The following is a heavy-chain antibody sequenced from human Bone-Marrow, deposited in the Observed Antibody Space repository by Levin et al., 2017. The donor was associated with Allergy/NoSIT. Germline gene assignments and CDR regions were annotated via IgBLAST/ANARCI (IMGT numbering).Heavy chain of an antibody. J-gene: IGHJ5*02. CDR1: GGSISSYY. V-gene: IGHV4-59*01. D-gene: IGHD3-10*01. CDR2: IYYSGST. Sequence: SETLSLTCTVSGGSISSYYWSWIRQPPGKGLEWIGYIYYSGSTNYNPSLKSRVTISVDTSKNQFSLKLSSVTAADTAVYYCAGGGRITMVRGPYRFDPWGQGTLVTVSS. CDR3: AGGGRITMVRGPYRFDP.